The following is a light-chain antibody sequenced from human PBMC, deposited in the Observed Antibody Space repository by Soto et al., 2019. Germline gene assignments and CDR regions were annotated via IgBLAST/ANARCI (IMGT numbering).Light chain of an antibody. Sequence: DIVMTQSPRSLSVTAGEPASISCRSSQSLVHSNGNTYLDWYLQKPGQSPQLLIYLGSNRASGVPDRFSGRRSGTDFTLKISRVEAEDVGVYYCMQALQTPITFGQGTRLEIK. CDR3: MQALQTPIT. CDR2: LGS. CDR1: QSLVHSNGNTY. V-gene: IGKV2-28*01. J-gene: IGKJ5*01.